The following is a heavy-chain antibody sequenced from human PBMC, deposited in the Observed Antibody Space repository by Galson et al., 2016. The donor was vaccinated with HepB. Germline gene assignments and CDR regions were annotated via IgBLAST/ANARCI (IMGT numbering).Heavy chain of an antibody. CDR1: GFTFSNYG. D-gene: IGHD6-6*01. Sequence: SLRLSCAASGFTFSNYGMHWVRQAPGKGLEWVAVISYDGRDNYYEDSVKGRFTMSRDNSKNTLFLQVKSLRAEDTALYFCARDRIAAVTVHYHGMDIWGEGTKVTVSS. CDR3: ARDRIAAVTVHYHGMDI. J-gene: IGHJ6*04. V-gene: IGHV3-30*03. CDR2: ISYDGRDN.